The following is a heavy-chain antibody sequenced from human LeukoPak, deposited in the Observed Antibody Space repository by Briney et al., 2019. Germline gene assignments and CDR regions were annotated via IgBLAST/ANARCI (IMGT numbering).Heavy chain of an antibody. V-gene: IGHV3-30*02. CDR2: IRYDGSNK. Sequence: GGSLRLSCAASGFTFSSYGMHWVRQAPGKGLEWVAFIRYDGSNKYYADSVKGRFTISRDNSKNTLYLQMNSLRAEDTAVYYCAKDSNIVVVPAAYYYYYMDVWGKGTTVTVSS. D-gene: IGHD2-2*01. J-gene: IGHJ6*03. CDR1: GFTFSSYG. CDR3: AKDSNIVVVPAAYYYYYMDV.